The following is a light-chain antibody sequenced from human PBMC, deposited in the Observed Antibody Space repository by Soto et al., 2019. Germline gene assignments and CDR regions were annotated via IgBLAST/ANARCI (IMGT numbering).Light chain of an antibody. Sequence: EFVFSQSPGTLFWCPSDRATLSCRASQSVSSSYLAWYQQKPGQVPRLFIYGASRRATGIPDRFSGSGSGTDFTLTISRLEPEDFAVYYCQLDGSSRWTFGQGTKVDVK. CDR3: QLDGSSRWT. CDR1: QSVSSSY. V-gene: IGKV3-20*01. CDR2: GAS. J-gene: IGKJ1*01.